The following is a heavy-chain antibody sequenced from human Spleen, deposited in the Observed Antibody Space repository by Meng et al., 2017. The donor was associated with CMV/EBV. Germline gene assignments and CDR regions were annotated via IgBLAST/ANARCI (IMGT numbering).Heavy chain of an antibody. CDR1: GGSFSPYS. J-gene: IGHJ4*02. Sequence: CAVSGGSFSPYSYSWIRQPPGKGLEWIGQIYHNGITNYNPSLKSRVTLSVDTSKNQFSLQLTSLTAADTAVYYCARSSSGWYDGYFDSWGQGTLVTVSS. V-gene: IGHV4-34*01. CDR2: IYHNGIT. D-gene: IGHD6-19*01. CDR3: ARSSSGWYDGYFDS.